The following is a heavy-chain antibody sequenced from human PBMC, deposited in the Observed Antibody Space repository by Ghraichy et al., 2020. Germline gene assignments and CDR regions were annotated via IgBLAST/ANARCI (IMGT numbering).Heavy chain of an antibody. V-gene: IGHV3-21*01. CDR3: ARTGAPGYRNPFQH. CDR2: ISSSSSYI. Sequence: GESLRLSCAASGFTFSSYSMNWVRQAPGKGLEWVSSISSSSSYIYYADSVKGRFTISRDNAKNSLYLQMNSLRAEDTAVYYCARTGAPGYRNPFQHWGQGTLVTVSS. CDR1: GFTFSSYS. J-gene: IGHJ1*01. D-gene: IGHD1-1*01.